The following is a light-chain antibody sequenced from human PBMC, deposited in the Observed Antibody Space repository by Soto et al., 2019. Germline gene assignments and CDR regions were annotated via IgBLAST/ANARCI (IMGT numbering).Light chain of an antibody. CDR2: GAS. J-gene: IGKJ1*01. V-gene: IGKV3-20*01. Sequence: ENVMTQSPSTLSVSPGERATLSCRASQSVRSNLAWYQQKPGQAPRLLIYGASSRATGIPDRFSGSGSGTDFTLTISRLEPGDFAVYYCQQYGYSSWTFGQGTKVDIK. CDR1: QSVRSN. CDR3: QQYGYSSWT.